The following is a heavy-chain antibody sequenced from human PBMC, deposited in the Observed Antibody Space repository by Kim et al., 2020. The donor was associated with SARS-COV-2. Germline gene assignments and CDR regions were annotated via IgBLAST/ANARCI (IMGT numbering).Heavy chain of an antibody. CDR1: GGSISSYY. J-gene: IGHJ4*02. Sequence: SETLSLTCTVSGGSISSYYWSWIRQPPGKGLEWIGYIYYSGSTNYNPSLKSRVTISVDTSKNQFSLKLSSVTAADTAVYYCARDRVSGGMDYWGQGTLGT. CDR3: ARDRVSGGMDY. D-gene: IGHD2-15*01. CDR2: IYYSGST. V-gene: IGHV4-59*01.